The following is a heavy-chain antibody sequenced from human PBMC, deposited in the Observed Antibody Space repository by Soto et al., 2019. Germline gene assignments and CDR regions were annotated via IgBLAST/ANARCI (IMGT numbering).Heavy chain of an antibody. J-gene: IGHJ4*02. CDR3: ARRKLRFLEWTHGPFVS. Sequence: QVQLRETGPGLVKPSGTLSLICSVSGGSLGTSNWWSWVRQSPGKGLQWIGDIYETGRTKYNPSLQSRLITGVVESKTEFSLKLASVTAADTAVYYCARRKLRFLEWTHGPFVSWGQGNLVIVSS. V-gene: IGHV4-4*02. D-gene: IGHD3-3*01. CDR1: GGSLGTSNW. CDR2: IYETGRT.